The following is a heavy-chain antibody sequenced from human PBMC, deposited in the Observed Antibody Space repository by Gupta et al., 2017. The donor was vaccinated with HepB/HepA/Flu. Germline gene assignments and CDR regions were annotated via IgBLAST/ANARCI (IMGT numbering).Heavy chain of an antibody. V-gene: IGHV3-9*01. CDR3: AKDVGADHSYQIGRYYYYYGMDV. Sequence: VRQAPGKGLEWVSGISWNSGSIGYADSVKGRFTISRDNAKNSLYLQMNSLRAEDTALYYCAKDVGADHSYQIGRYYYYYGMDVWGQGTTVTVSS. D-gene: IGHD5-18*01. CDR2: ISWNSGSI. J-gene: IGHJ6*02.